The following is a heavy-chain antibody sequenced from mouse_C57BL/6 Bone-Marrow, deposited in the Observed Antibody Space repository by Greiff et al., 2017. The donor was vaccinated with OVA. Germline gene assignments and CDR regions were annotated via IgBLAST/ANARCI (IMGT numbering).Heavy chain of an antibody. Sequence: QVQLQQSGAELARPGASVKLSCKASGYTFTSYGISWVKQRPGQGLEWIGEIYPRSGNTYYNEKFKGKATLTADKSSSTAYMELRSLTSEDSAVYVGARAPTTVVARWYFDVWGTGTTVTVSS. CDR3: ARAPTTVVARWYFDV. D-gene: IGHD1-1*01. V-gene: IGHV1-81*01. CDR1: GYTFTSYG. J-gene: IGHJ1*03. CDR2: IYPRSGNT.